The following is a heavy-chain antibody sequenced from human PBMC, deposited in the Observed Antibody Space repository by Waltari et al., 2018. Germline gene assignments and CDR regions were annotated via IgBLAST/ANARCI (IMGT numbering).Heavy chain of an antibody. CDR3: ARDRGDYVSDY. Sequence: EVQLVESGGGLVQPGGSLGPSCAAPGFTFSDHYMDWVRQAPGKGLEWVGRIRNKASSYSTEYAASVKGRFTISRDDSKNSLYLQMNSLKTEDTAVYYCARDRGDYVSDYWGQGTLVTVSS. D-gene: IGHD4-17*01. V-gene: IGHV3-72*01. CDR2: IRNKASSYST. CDR1: GFTFSDHY. J-gene: IGHJ4*02.